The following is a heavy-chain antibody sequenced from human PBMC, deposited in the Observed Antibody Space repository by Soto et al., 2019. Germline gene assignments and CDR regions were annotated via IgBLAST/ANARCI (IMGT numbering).Heavy chain of an antibody. D-gene: IGHD3-10*01. CDR1: AGSISSSNW. J-gene: IGHJ4*02. Sequence: QVQLQESGPGLVKPSGTLSLTCAVSAGSISSSNWWSWVRQPPGKGLEWIAEIYHSGNTHYNPSLKGRASISVAKSYDQCSLKLSFVTAADTAVYYCARSRAGDDFDYWGQGTLVTVSS. CDR3: ARSRAGDDFDY. V-gene: IGHV4-4*02. CDR2: IYHSGNT.